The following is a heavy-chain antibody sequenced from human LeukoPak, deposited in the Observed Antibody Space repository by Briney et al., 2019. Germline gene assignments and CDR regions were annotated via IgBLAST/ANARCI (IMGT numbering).Heavy chain of an antibody. V-gene: IGHV5-51*01. Sequence: GESLKISCKGSGYSFTSYWIGWVRQMPGKGLEWMGIIYPGDSNTRYSPSFQGQVTISADKSISTAYLQWSSLKASDSAMYYCATNTMFRGIHAFDIWGQGTMVTVSS. J-gene: IGHJ3*02. D-gene: IGHD3-10*01. CDR2: IYPGDSNT. CDR1: GYSFTSYW. CDR3: ATNTMFRGIHAFDI.